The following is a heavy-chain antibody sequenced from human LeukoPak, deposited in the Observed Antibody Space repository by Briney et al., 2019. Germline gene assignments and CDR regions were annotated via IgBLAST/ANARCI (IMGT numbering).Heavy chain of an antibody. CDR1: GGTFSSYA. Sequence: SVNVSFTASGGTFSSYAISWVRQAPGQGLEWMGGIIPIFGTANYAQKFQGRVTITADESTSTAYMELSSLRSEDTAVYYCARPTELERFYGMDVWGQGTTVTVSS. CDR2: IIPIFGTA. J-gene: IGHJ6*02. D-gene: IGHD1-1*01. CDR3: ARPTELERFYGMDV. V-gene: IGHV1-69*01.